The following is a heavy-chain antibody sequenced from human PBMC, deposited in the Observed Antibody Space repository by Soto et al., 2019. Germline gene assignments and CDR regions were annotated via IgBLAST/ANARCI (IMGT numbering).Heavy chain of an antibody. CDR2: MNPTSGNT. J-gene: IGHJ4*02. V-gene: IGHV1-8*01. CDR3: ARETAGRFDY. D-gene: IGHD6-25*01. CDR1: GYTFTSYV. Sequence: QVQLVQSGAEVKKPGASVKVSCKASGYTFTSYVINWVRQAPGQGLEWMGWMNPTSGNTGYAQKFQGRVTMTRNTSISTAYMERSSLRAEDTAGYDCARETAGRFDYWGQGTLVTVSS.